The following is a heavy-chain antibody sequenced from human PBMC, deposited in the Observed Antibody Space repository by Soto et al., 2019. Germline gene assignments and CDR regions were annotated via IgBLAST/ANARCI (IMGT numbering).Heavy chain of an antibody. Sequence: SETLSLTCAVSGGSFTSNNWWTWVRQPPGQGLEWIGEIYRTGSTNYNPSLKGRVTISLDKSENQFSLKVTSLTAADTAVYYCASRDPGTSVDYWGQGTLVTVSS. CDR1: GGSFTSNNW. D-gene: IGHD1-7*01. J-gene: IGHJ4*02. CDR2: IYRTGST. CDR3: ASRDPGTSVDY. V-gene: IGHV4-4*02.